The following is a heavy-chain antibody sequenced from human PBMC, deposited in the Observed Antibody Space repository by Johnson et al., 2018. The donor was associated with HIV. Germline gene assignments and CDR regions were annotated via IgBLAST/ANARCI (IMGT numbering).Heavy chain of an antibody. Sequence: QVQLVESGGGVVQPGRSLRLSCAASGFTFSSYAMHWVRQAPGKGLEWVAVISYDGSNKYYVDSVKGRFTISRDNSKNTLYLQMNSLRAEDTAVYYCASCITPDAFDIWGQGTMVTVSS. D-gene: IGHD3-10*01. J-gene: IGHJ3*02. CDR3: ASCITPDAFDI. CDR1: GFTFSSYA. V-gene: IGHV3-30-3*01. CDR2: ISYDGSNK.